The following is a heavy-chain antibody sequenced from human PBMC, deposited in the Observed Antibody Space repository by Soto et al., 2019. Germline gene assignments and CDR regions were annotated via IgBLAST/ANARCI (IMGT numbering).Heavy chain of an antibody. CDR1: GGSISSYY. J-gene: IGHJ6*02. CDR3: ASSYGDYVSYYYYGMDV. D-gene: IGHD4-17*01. V-gene: IGHV4-59*01. Sequence: SETLSLTCTVSGGSISSYYWSWIRQPPGKGLEWIGYIYYSGSTNYNPSLKSRVTISVDTSKNQFSLKLSSLTAADTAVYYCASSYGDYVSYYYYGMDVWGQGTTVTVSS. CDR2: IYYSGST.